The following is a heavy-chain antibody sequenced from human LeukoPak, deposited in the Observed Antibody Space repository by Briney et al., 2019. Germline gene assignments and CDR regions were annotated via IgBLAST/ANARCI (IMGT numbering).Heavy chain of an antibody. CDR2: ISAYNGNT. CDR3: ARDRAGYCSGGSCYPVNWFDP. D-gene: IGHD2-15*01. V-gene: IGHV1-18*01. J-gene: IGHJ5*02. CDR1: GYTFTSNG. Sequence: ASVKVSCKASGYTFTSNGISWVRQAPGQGLEWMGWISAYNGNTNYAQKLQGRVTMTTDTSTSTAYMELRSLRSDDTAVYYCARDRAGYCSGGSCYPVNWFDPWGQGTLVTVSS.